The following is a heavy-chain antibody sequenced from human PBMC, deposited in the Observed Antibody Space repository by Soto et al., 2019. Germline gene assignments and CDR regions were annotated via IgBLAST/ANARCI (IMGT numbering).Heavy chain of an antibody. Sequence: EVQLLESGGGLVQPGGSLRLSRAASGFTFNSYAMNWVRQAPGKGLEWVSGISVGGVTTYYADSVKGRFTISRDNSKNTLYLQMNSLRAEDTAVYYCAGATGYYSPFDYWGQGTLVTVSS. CDR3: AGATGYYSPFDY. D-gene: IGHD3-22*01. CDR1: GFTFNSYA. J-gene: IGHJ4*02. CDR2: ISVGGVTT. V-gene: IGHV3-23*01.